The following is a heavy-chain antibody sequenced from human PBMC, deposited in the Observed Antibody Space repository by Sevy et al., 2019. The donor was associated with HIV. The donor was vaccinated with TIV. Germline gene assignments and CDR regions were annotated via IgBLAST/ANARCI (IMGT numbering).Heavy chain of an antibody. D-gene: IGHD3-10*01. Sequence: GGSLRLSCAASGFTFSSYWMSWVRQAPGKGLEWVANIKQDGSEKYYVDSVKGRFTISRDNAKNSLYLQMNSLRAEDTAVYYGARPQDYYGSGAFDIWGQGTMVTVSS. CDR1: GFTFSSYW. CDR2: IKQDGSEK. CDR3: ARPQDYYGSGAFDI. J-gene: IGHJ3*02. V-gene: IGHV3-7*03.